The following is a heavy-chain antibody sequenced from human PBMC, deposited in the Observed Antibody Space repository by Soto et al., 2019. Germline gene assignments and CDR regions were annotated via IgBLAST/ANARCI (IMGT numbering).Heavy chain of an antibody. J-gene: IGHJ4*01. Sequence: PSETLSLTCAVYGGSFSGYYWSWIRQPPGQGLEWVGYIYYTGTTTYNPSLKSRVTVSVDTSKNQFSLKLRSVTAADTAVYYCARLGDYYQAFDYWGQGTLVTVSS. V-gene: IGHV4-59*08. CDR2: IYYTGTT. CDR3: ARLGDYYQAFDY. D-gene: IGHD3-22*01. CDR1: GGSFSGYY.